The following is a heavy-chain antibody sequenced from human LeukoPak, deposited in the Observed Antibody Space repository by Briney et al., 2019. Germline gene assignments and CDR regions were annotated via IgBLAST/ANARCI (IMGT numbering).Heavy chain of an antibody. CDR1: GFTFDDYT. D-gene: IGHD5-12*01. CDR2: ISWDGGST. J-gene: IGHJ4*02. CDR3: AKDARYGYSGYARYYFDY. V-gene: IGHV3-43*01. Sequence: GGSLRLSCAASGFTFDDYTMHWVRQAPGKGLEWVSLISWDGGSTYYADSVKGRFTISRDNSKNSLYLQMNSLRTEDTALYYCAKDARYGYSGYARYYFDYWGQGTLVTVSS.